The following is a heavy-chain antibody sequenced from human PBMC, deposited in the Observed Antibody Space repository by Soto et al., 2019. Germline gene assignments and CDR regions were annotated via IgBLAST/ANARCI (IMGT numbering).Heavy chain of an antibody. CDR2: IIPIFGTA. CDR1: GGTFSSYA. J-gene: IGHJ4*02. CDR3: ARMESPIYYFDY. Sequence: GASVKVSCKASGGTFSSYAISWVRQAPGQGLEWMGGIIPIFGTANYAQKFQGRVTITADESTSTAYMELSSLRSEDTAVYYCARMESPIYYFDYWGQGTLVTVSS. D-gene: IGHD3-3*01. V-gene: IGHV1-69*13.